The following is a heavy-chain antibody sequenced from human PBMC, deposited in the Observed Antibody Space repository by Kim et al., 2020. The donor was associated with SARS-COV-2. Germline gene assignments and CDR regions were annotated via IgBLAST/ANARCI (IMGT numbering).Heavy chain of an antibody. J-gene: IGHJ3*02. V-gene: IGHV1-8*01. CDR1: GYTFTSYD. CDR2: INPNSGNT. Sequence: ASVKVSCKASGYTFTSYDINWVRQATGQGLEWMGWINPNSGNTGYAQKFQGRVTMTRNTSISTAYMELSSLRSEDTAVYYCATPTLRITIFGVVITSYAFDIWGQGTMVTVSS. CDR3: ATPTLRITIFGVVITSYAFDI. D-gene: IGHD3-3*01.